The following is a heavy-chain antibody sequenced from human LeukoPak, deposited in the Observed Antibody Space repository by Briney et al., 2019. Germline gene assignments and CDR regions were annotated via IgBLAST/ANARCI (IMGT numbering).Heavy chain of an antibody. CDR2: IYYSGST. CDR1: GGSISSYY. Sequence: SETLSLTCTVSGGSISSYYWSWIRQPPGKGLEWIGYIYYSGSTNYSPSLKSRVTISVDTSKNQFSLKLTSVTAADTAVYYCARGYDYLWGSHRALGYWGQGTLVTVSS. D-gene: IGHD3-16*02. V-gene: IGHV4-59*01. CDR3: ARGYDYLWGSHRALGY. J-gene: IGHJ4*02.